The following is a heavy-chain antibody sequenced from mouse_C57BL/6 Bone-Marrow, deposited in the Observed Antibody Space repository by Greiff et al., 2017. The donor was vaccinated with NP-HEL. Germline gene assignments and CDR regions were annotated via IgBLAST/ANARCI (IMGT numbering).Heavy chain of an antibody. Sequence: QVQLQQSGAELMKPGASVKLSCKATGYTFTGYWIEWVKQRPGHGLEWIGEILPGSGSTNYNEKFKGKATFTADTSSNTAYMQLSSLTTEDSAIYYCARKGTIYYGNYYWYFDVWGTGTTVTVSS. D-gene: IGHD2-1*01. CDR2: ILPGSGST. J-gene: IGHJ1*03. CDR1: GYTFTGYW. V-gene: IGHV1-9*01. CDR3: ARKGTIYYGNYYWYFDV.